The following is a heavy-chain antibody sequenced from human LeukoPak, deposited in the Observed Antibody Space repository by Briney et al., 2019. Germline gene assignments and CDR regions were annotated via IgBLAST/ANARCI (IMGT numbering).Heavy chain of an antibody. Sequence: SETLSLTCSVSGGSISSSNYFWGWIRQPPGKGLEWIGSIYYGGSTYNNPSLKSRVTMSVDPSKNHFSLKVISVTAADTAMYYCASAYYDSGSLSYFDYWGQGTLVTVSS. CDR1: GGSISSSNYF. CDR3: ASAYYDSGSLSYFDY. V-gene: IGHV4-39*07. D-gene: IGHD3-10*01. CDR2: IYYGGST. J-gene: IGHJ4*02.